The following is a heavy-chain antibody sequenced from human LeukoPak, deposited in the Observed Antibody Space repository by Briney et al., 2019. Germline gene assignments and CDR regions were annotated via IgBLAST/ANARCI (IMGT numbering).Heavy chain of an antibody. V-gene: IGHV3-30*02. CDR1: GFTFSSYG. CDR2: IRYDGSNK. D-gene: IGHD6-19*01. Sequence: GGSLRLSCAASGFTFSSYGMHWVRQAPGKGLEWVAFIRYDGSNKYYADSVKGRFTISRDNSKNTVNLQMSSLRTEDTAVYYCAKSLGRGQGLPPGGDDTFDIWGQGTMVTVSS. CDR3: AKSLGRGQGLPPGGDDTFDI. J-gene: IGHJ3*02.